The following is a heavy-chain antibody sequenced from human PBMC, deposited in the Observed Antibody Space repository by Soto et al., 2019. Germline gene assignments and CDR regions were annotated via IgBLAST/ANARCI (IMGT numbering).Heavy chain of an antibody. D-gene: IGHD5-18*01. Sequence: ASVKVSCKASGYTFTSYGISWVRQAPGQGLEWMGWISAYNGNTNYAQKLQGRVTMTTDTSTSTAYMELRSLRSDDTAVYYCARDLPAAGYSYGDLIGSGYYYYGMDVWGQGTTVTVSS. J-gene: IGHJ6*02. CDR3: ARDLPAAGYSYGDLIGSGYYYYGMDV. V-gene: IGHV1-18*01. CDR1: GYTFTSYG. CDR2: ISAYNGNT.